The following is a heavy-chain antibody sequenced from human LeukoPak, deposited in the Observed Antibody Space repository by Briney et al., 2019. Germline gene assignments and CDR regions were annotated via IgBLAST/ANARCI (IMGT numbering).Heavy chain of an antibody. CDR3: ARHRQGRLPYGGNSGYYYYMDV. Sequence: PSETLSLTCTVSDGSISSSSYYWGWIRQPPGKGLEWIGSIYYSGSTYYNPSLKSRVTISVDTSKNQFSLKLSSVTAADTAVYYCARHRQGRLPYGGNSGYYYYMDVWGKGTTVTVSS. V-gene: IGHV4-39*01. D-gene: IGHD4-23*01. CDR1: DGSISSSSYY. J-gene: IGHJ6*03. CDR2: IYYSGST.